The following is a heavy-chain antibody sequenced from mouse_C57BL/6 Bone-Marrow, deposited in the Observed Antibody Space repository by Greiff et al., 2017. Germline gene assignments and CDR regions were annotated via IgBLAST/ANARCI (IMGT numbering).Heavy chain of an antibody. Sequence: QVQLQQSGAELVRPGASVTLSCKASGYTFTDYEMHWVKQTPVHGLEWIGAIDPETGGTAYNQKFKGKAILTADKSSSTAYMELSSLPSEDSAVYYCNRKCYYYGSSCAYWGQGTLVTVSA. D-gene: IGHD1-1*01. CDR3: NRKCYYYGSSCAY. CDR2: IDPETGGT. V-gene: IGHV1-15*01. J-gene: IGHJ3*01. CDR1: GYTFTDYE.